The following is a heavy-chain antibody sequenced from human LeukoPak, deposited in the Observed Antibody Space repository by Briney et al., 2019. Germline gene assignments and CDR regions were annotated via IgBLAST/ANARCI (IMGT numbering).Heavy chain of an antibody. V-gene: IGHV3-48*03. D-gene: IGHD3-22*01. Sequence: PGGSLRLSCAASGFTFSSYEMIWIRQAPGKGLEWVSYISSSGSTIYYADSVKGRFTISRDNAKNSLYLQMNSLRAEDTAVYYCARETYYYDSSGYLFDYWGQGTLVTVSS. CDR1: GFTFSSYE. CDR3: ARETYYYDSSGYLFDY. CDR2: ISSSGSTI. J-gene: IGHJ4*02.